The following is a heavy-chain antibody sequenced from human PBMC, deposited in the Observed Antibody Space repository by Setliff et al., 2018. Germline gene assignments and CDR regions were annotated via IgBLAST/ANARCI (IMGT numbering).Heavy chain of an antibody. V-gene: IGHV1-18*01. CDR1: GYTFTNFG. D-gene: IGHD2-2*01. CDR2: IITSTGKT. J-gene: IGHJ3*01. CDR3: ARFGGSCSSSSCYASDL. Sequence: ASVKVSCKASGYTFTNFGFHWLRQAPGQGLEWMAMIITSTGKTSYAQKFQGRVTVTTDTYTGTGYMELRSLRSDDTAMYFCARFGGSCSSSSCYASDLWGQGTMGTV.